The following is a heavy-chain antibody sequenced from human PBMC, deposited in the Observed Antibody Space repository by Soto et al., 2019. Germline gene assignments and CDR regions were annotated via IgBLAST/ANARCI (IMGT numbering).Heavy chain of an antibody. CDR2: IKQDGSEK. D-gene: IGHD2-15*01. V-gene: IGHV3-7*04. CDR1: GFTFSSYW. J-gene: IGHJ4*02. Sequence: LRLSCAASGFTFSSYWMSWVRQAPGKGLEWVANIKQDGSEKYYVDSVKGRFTISRDNAKNSLYLQMNSPRAEDTAVYYCAKENTPPYFDSWGQGALVTVSS. CDR3: AKENTPPYFDS.